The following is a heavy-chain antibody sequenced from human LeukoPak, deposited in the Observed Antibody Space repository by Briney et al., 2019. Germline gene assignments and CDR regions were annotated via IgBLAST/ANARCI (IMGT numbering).Heavy chain of an antibody. CDR3: AKARDGYKSALFDY. CDR2: ISGSGGST. D-gene: IGHD5-24*01. CDR1: GFTFSSYA. Sequence: GGSLRFSCAASGFTFSSYAMSWVRQAPGKGLEWVSAISGSGGSTYYADSVKGRFTISRDNSKNTLYLQMNSLRAEDTAVYYCAKARDGYKSALFDYWGQGTLVTVSS. J-gene: IGHJ4*02. V-gene: IGHV3-23*01.